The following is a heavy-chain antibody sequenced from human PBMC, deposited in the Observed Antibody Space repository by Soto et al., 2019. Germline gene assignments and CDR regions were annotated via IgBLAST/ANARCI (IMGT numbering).Heavy chain of an antibody. D-gene: IGHD6-13*01. CDR1: GFVFTNFW. CDR3: AKDSWYFDL. CDR2: IDTSGHST. Sequence: GGSLRLSCEASGFVFTNFWMHWVRHVPGKGLVWVERIDTSGHSTNYAESVKGRFTISRDNAKNTVSLQMNSLRVEDTGVYYCAKDSWYFDLWSQGSQVTVSS. V-gene: IGHV3-74*01. J-gene: IGHJ4*02.